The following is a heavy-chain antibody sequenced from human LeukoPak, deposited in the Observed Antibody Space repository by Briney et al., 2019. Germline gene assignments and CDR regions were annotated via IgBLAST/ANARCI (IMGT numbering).Heavy chain of an antibody. V-gene: IGHV3-21*01. J-gene: IGHJ4*02. D-gene: IGHD1-1*01. Sequence: GGSLRLSCAASDFTFSTYTMNWVRQAPAKGLEWVSSISSGSTYLYYADSVKGRFTISRGNAKNSLYLQMSSLRDEDTAVYYCARVVYNTRCPGDYWGQGTLVTVSS. CDR2: ISSGSTYL. CDR3: ARVVYNTRCPGDY. CDR1: DFTFSTYT.